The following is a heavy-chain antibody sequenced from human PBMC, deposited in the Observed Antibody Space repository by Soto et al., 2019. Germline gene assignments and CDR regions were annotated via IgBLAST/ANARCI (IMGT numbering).Heavy chain of an antibody. J-gene: IGHJ6*02. Sequence: ASVKVSCKASGYTFTSYGISWVRQAPGQGLEWMGWISAYNGNTNYAQELQGRVTMTTDTSTSTAYMELSRLRSDDTAVYYCARDLGYCSGGSCYYGMDVWGQGTTVTVSS. CDR1: GYTFTSYG. D-gene: IGHD2-15*01. CDR3: ARDLGYCSGGSCYYGMDV. V-gene: IGHV1-18*01. CDR2: ISAYNGNT.